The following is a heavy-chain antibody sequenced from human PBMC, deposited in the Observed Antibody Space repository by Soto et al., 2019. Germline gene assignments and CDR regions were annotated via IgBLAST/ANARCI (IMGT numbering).Heavy chain of an antibody. Sequence: GASVKVSCKASGYTFTGYYMHWVRQAPGQGLEWMGWINPNSGGTNYAQKFQGWVTMTRDTSISTAYMELSRLRSDDTAVYYCARGPRITMVLAALPHPYYFDYWGQGTLVTVSS. V-gene: IGHV1-2*04. D-gene: IGHD3-10*01. CDR1: GYTFTGYY. CDR3: ARGPRITMVLAALPHPYYFDY. CDR2: INPNSGGT. J-gene: IGHJ4*02.